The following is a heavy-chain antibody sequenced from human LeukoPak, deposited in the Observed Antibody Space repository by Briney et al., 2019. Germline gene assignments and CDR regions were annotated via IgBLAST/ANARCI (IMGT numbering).Heavy chain of an antibody. CDR1: GGSISAYY. CDR3: ARHGYSGSYFDN. J-gene: IGHJ4*02. D-gene: IGHD1-26*01. CDR2: IHTSGST. V-gene: IGHV4-4*07. Sequence: PSETLSLTCTVSGGSISAYYWSWIRQPAGKGLEWIGRIHTSGSTNYNPSLKSRVTMSIDTSKNQFSLKLSSVTAADTAVYYCARHGYSGSYFDNWGQGTLVTVSS.